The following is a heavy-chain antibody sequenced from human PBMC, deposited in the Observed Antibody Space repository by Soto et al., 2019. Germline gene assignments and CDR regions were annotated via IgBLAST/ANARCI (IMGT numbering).Heavy chain of an antibody. Sequence: SETLSLTCSVSGDSIINGYYWGWIRQPPGKGLEWIGSIYYSGSTYYNPSLKSRVTISVDTSKNQFSLKLSSVTAADTAVYYCARRGDYYDSSGYYQPHFDYWGQGTLVTVSS. CDR2: IYYSGST. V-gene: IGHV4-39*01. CDR3: ARRGDYYDSSGYYQPHFDY. D-gene: IGHD3-22*01. J-gene: IGHJ4*02. CDR1: GDSIINGYY.